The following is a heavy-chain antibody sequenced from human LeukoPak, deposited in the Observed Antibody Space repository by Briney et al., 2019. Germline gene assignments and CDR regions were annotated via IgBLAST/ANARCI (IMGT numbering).Heavy chain of an antibody. J-gene: IGHJ6*03. V-gene: IGHV3-21*01. CDR2: ISSRSSYI. Sequence: GGSLRLSCAASGFTFSSYNMNWVRQAPGKGLEWVSSISSRSSYIYYADSVKGRFAISRDNAKNSLYLQMNSLRAEDTAVYYCARMGGGERYSSFVYYYYYMDVWGKGTTVTVSS. CDR1: GFTFSSYN. D-gene: IGHD6-13*01. CDR3: ARMGGGERYSSFVYYYYYMDV.